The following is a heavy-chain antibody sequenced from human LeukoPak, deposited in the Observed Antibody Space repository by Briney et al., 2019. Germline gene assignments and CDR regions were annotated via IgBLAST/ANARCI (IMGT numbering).Heavy chain of an antibody. CDR2: ISYDGSNK. J-gene: IGHJ4*02. V-gene: IGHV3-30-3*01. D-gene: IGHD1-26*01. Sequence: GGSLRLSCAASGFTFSSYAMHWVRQAPGKGLEWVAVISYDGSNKYYADSVKGRFTISRDNSKNTLYLQMNSLRAEDTAVYYCARSRVGQYSGSYDYWGQGTLVTVSS. CDR3: ARSRVGQYSGSYDY. CDR1: GFTFSSYA.